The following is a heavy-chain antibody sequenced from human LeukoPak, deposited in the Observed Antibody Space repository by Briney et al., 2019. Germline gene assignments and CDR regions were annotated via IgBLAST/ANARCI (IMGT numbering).Heavy chain of an antibody. V-gene: IGHV4-31*03. Sequence: SETLSLTCTVSGGSISSGAYYWSWIRQHPGKGLEWIGYIYYSGGTCYNPSLKSRVTISVDTSKNQFSLKLSSVTAADTAVYYCARSLATTVYFDYWGQGTLVTVSS. CDR3: ARSLATTVYFDY. D-gene: IGHD1-1*01. CDR2: IYYSGGT. CDR1: GGSISSGAYY. J-gene: IGHJ4*02.